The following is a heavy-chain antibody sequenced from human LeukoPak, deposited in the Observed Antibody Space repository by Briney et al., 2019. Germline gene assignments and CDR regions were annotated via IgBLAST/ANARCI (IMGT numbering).Heavy chain of an antibody. V-gene: IGHV3-15*01. CDR1: GFTFSNAW. J-gene: IGHJ4*02. CDR2: IKSKAVGGTT. Sequence: GSPRLSCAASGFTFSNAWMNWVCQAPGKGLEWVGRIKSKAVGGTTDYTAPVKGRFSISRDDSENTLYLQMNSLKTEDTAVYYCTTATFWGQGTLVTVSS. CDR3: TTATF.